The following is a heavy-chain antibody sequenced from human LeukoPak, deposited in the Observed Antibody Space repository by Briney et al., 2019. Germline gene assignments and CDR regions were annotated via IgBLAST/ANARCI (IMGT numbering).Heavy chain of an antibody. D-gene: IGHD2-2*01. Sequence: PGGSLRLSCKASGFMSWIRRAPGKGLEWVSAISRDGSMTYYAASVKGRFTVSRDNSKTTVYLEMNSLSAGDTAVYYCANRRYCGSMSCFDDWGQGNLVTVSS. CDR1: GF. J-gene: IGHJ4*02. CDR2: ISRDGSMT. V-gene: IGHV3-23*01. CDR3: ANRRYCGSMSCFDD.